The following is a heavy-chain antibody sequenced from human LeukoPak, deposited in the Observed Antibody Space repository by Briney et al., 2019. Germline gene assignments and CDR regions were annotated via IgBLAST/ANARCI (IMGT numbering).Heavy chain of an antibody. CDR2: MNPNSGNT. J-gene: IGHJ5*02. D-gene: IGHD4-17*01. Sequence: ASVKVSCKASGYTFTSYDINWVRQATGQGLEWVGWMNPNSGNTGYAQKFQGRVTITRNTSISTAYMELSSLRSEDTAVYYCASSPTVFIWFDPWGQGTLVTVSS. V-gene: IGHV1-8*03. CDR1: GYTFTSYD. CDR3: ASSPTVFIWFDP.